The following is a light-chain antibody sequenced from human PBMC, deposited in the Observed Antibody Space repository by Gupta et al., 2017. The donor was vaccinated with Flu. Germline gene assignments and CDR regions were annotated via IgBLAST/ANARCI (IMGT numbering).Light chain of an antibody. CDR3: CSYAGSSTWV. CDR1: SSYVGSYNL. V-gene: IGLV2-23*01. Sequence: QSALTQPASVSGSPGQSITISCTGTSSYVGSYNLVSCDQQHPGKAPKLMIYEGSKRPSGVSNRFSGSKSGNTASLTISGLQAEDEADYYCCSYAGSSTWVFGGGTKLTVL. CDR2: EGS. J-gene: IGLJ3*02.